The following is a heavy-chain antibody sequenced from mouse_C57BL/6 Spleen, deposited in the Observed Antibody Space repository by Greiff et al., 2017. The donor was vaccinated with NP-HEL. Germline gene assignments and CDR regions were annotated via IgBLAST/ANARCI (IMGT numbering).Heavy chain of an antibody. CDR2: ISDGGSYT. J-gene: IGHJ1*03. V-gene: IGHV5-4*01. Sequence: EVKLVESGGGLVKPGGSLKLSCAASGFTFSSYAMSWVRQTPEKRLEWVATISDGGSYTYYPDNVKGRFTISRDNAKNNLYLQMSHLKSEDTAMYYCAIDGKMVRGYFDVWGTGTTVTVSS. CDR3: AIDGKMVRGYFDV. D-gene: IGHD2-3*01. CDR1: GFTFSSYA.